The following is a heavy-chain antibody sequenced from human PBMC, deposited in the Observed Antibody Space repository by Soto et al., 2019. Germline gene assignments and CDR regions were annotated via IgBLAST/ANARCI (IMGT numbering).Heavy chain of an antibody. D-gene: IGHD6-19*01. J-gene: IGHJ4*02. CDR2: IKPNSGGT. CDR1: GYTFTGYY. CDR3: ARPRVQTAVAGFDY. Sequence: ASVKVSCKASGYTFTGYYLHWVRQAPGQGLEWMGWIKPNSGGTNYAQKFQGRVTMTRDTSISTAYMELSRLRSDDTAVYYCARPRVQTAVAGFDYWGLGTLVTVSS. V-gene: IGHV1-2*02.